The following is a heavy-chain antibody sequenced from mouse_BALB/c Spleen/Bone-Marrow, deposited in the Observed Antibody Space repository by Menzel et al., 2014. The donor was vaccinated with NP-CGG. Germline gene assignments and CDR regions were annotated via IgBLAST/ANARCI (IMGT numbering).Heavy chain of an antibody. Sequence: VQLKESGAELVKPGASVKLSCTASGFNIKDTYMHWVKQRPEQGLERIGRIDPANGNTKYDPKFQGKATITADTSSNTAYLQLSSLTSEDTAVYFCARAYYGNYPYAMDYWGQGTSVTVSS. CDR3: ARAYYGNYPYAMDY. V-gene: IGHV14-3*02. D-gene: IGHD2-10*01. J-gene: IGHJ4*01. CDR1: GFNIKDTY. CDR2: IDPANGNT.